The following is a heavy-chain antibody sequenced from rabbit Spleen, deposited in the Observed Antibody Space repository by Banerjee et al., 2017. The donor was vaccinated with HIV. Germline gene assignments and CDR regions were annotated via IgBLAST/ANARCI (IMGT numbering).Heavy chain of an antibody. Sequence: QEQLVASGGGLVQPEGSLTLTCTASGFSFSSRSSMCWVRQAPGKGLEWISCIATSSTGFTYSATWAKGRFTCSKTSSTTVTLQMTSLTVADTATYFCARDTASSFSSYGMDLWGPGTLVTGS. D-gene: IGHD6-1*01. J-gene: IGHJ6*01. V-gene: IGHV1S45*01. CDR2: IATSSTGFT. CDR3: ARDTASSFSSYGMDL. CDR1: GFSFSSRSS.